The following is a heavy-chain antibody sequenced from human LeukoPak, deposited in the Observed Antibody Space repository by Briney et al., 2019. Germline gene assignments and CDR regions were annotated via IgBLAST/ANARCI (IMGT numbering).Heavy chain of an antibody. D-gene: IGHD6-13*01. CDR2: ISSGSSTI. CDR1: GFTFSSYS. CDR3: ARAAASAFDY. Sequence: GGSRRLSCAASGFTFSSYSMNWVRQAPGKGLEWISYISSGSSTIYYADSVKGRFTISRDNAKNSLYLQMNSLRAEDTAVYYCARAAASAFDYWGQGTLVTVSS. J-gene: IGHJ4*02. V-gene: IGHV3-48*04.